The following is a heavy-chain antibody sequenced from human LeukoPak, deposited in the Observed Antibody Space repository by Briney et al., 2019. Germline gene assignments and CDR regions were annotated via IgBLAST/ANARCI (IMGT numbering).Heavy chain of an antibody. V-gene: IGHV4-61*02. D-gene: IGHD3-3*01. CDR3: AREGVVLTNDYYYMDV. CDR2: IYTSGST. Sequence: PSETLSLTCTVSGGSVSSTSYYWGWIRQPAGKGLEWIGRIYTSGSTNYNPSLKSRVTMSVDTSKNQFSLKLSSVTAADTAVYYCAREGVVLTNDYYYMDVWGKGTTVTVSS. J-gene: IGHJ6*03. CDR1: GGSVSSTSYY.